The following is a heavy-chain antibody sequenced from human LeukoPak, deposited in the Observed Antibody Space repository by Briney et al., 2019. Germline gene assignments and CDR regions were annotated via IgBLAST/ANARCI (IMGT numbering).Heavy chain of an antibody. J-gene: IGHJ5*02. D-gene: IGHD5-18*01. CDR2: INPNSGGT. CDR1: GYTFTGYY. Sequence: ASVKVSCKASGYTFTGYYMHWVRQAPGQGLEWMGWINPNSGGTNYAQKFQGRVTMTRDTSISTAYMELSRLRSDDTAVYYCARERRSSYGWFDPWGQGTLVTVSS. V-gene: IGHV1-2*02. CDR3: ARERRSSYGWFDP.